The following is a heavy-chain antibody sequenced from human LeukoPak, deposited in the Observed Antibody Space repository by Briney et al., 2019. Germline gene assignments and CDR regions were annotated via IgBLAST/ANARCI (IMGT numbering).Heavy chain of an antibody. D-gene: IGHD2-2*01. J-gene: IGHJ4*02. CDR3: ARQDCSSTSCYFDY. Sequence: SVTVSRKASGYTFTGYYMHWLRQAPGRGGEGMGWINPDRGGTNYAQKFQRRVTMTRDTSITTTYMELSRLRSDDTAVYYCARQDCSSTSCYFDYWGQGTLVTVSS. CDR2: INPDRGGT. V-gene: IGHV1-2*02. CDR1: GYTFTGYY.